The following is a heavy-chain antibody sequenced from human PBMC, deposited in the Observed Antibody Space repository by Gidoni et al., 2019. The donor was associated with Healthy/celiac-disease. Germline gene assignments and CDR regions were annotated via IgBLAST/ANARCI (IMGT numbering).Heavy chain of an antibody. CDR1: GFTFSDYY. V-gene: IGHV3-11*01. D-gene: IGHD3-9*01. J-gene: IGHJ4*02. Sequence: SLRLSCAASGFTFSDYYMSWMRQAPGKGLEWVSYISSSGSTIYYADSVKGRFTISRDNAKNSLYLQMNSLRAEDTAVYYCARRPYYYDILTGYYYFDYWGQGTLVTVSS. CDR2: ISSSGSTI. CDR3: ARRPYYYDILTGYYYFDY.